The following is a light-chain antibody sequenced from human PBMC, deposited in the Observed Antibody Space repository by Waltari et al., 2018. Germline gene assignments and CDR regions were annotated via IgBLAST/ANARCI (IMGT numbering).Light chain of an antibody. J-gene: IGLJ3*02. CDR3: QSYDTSLSVV. CDR2: GSS. Sequence: GYDVHWYQQLPRAAPKLLIYGSSTRPLGVPDRFFGSTSGTSASLAITGLQAEDEADYYCQSYDTSLSVVFGGGTKLTVL. V-gene: IGLV1-40*01. CDR1: GYD.